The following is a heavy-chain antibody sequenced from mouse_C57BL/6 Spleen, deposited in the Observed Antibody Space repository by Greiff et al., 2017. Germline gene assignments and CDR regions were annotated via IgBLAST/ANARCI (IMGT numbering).Heavy chain of an antibody. Sequence: EVQGVESGGDLVKPGGSLKLSCAASGFTFSSYGMSWVRQTPDKRLEWVATISSGGSYTYYPDSVKGRFTISRDNAKNTLYLQMSRLKSEDTAMYYCTRQWGSISWFAYWGQGTLVTVSA. CDR2: ISSGGSYT. CDR3: TRQWGSISWFAY. CDR1: GFTFSSYG. J-gene: IGHJ3*01. V-gene: IGHV5-6*01. D-gene: IGHD1-1*01.